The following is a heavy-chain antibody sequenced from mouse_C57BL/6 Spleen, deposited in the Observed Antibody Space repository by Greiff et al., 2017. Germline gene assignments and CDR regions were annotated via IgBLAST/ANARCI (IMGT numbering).Heavy chain of an antibody. J-gene: IGHJ2*01. CDR1: GYTFTSYW. CDR3: AICYGYDDGYYFDY. V-gene: IGHV1-64*01. Sequence: QVQLQQPGAELVKPGASVKLSCKASGYTFTSYWMHWVKQRPGQGLEWIGMIHPNSGSTNYNEKFKSKATLTVDKSSSTAYMQLSSLTSEDSAVYYCAICYGYDDGYYFDYWGQGTTLTVSS. D-gene: IGHD2-2*01. CDR2: IHPNSGST.